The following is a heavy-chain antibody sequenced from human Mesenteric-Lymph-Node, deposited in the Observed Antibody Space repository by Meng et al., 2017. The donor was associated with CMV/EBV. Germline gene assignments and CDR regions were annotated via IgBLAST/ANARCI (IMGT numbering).Heavy chain of an antibody. Sequence: SFSGYYWSWIRQPPGKGLEWIGEINHSGSTNYNPSLKSRVTISVDTSKNQFSLKLSSVTAADTAVYYCARGGPRYFTIRGGTVVRFQHWGQGTLVTVSS. J-gene: IGHJ1*01. CDR3: ARGGPRYFTIRGGTVVRFQH. CDR2: INHSGST. V-gene: IGHV4-34*01. D-gene: IGHD3-10*01. CDR1: SFSGYY.